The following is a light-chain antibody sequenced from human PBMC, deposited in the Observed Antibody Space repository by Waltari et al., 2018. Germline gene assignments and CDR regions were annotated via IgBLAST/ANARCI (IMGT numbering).Light chain of an antibody. V-gene: IGKV1-5*01. Sequence: DIQMTQSPSTLSASVGDRVTITCRASQSIGPWLAWYQQKPGKAPKLLIYAASTLQSGVPSRFSGSGSGMDFNITISNLQPEDFATYYCQQLKSYPITFGGGTKVEIK. CDR2: AAS. J-gene: IGKJ4*01. CDR3: QQLKSYPIT. CDR1: QSIGPW.